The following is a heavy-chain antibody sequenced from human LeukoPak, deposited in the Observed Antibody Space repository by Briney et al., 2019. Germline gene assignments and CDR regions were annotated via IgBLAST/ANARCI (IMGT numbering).Heavy chain of an antibody. D-gene: IGHD6-19*01. CDR1: GYSFITHW. CDR3: ARSKRSGLYTDAFDI. V-gene: IGHV5-51*01. Sequence: GESLKISCKGSGYSFITHWIAWVRQMPGKGLEWMGIIYPGDSDTTYSPSFEGQVTISADKSISTAYVQWSSLKASDNAIYFCARSKRSGLYTDAFDIWGQGTMVTVSS. J-gene: IGHJ3*02. CDR2: IYPGDSDT.